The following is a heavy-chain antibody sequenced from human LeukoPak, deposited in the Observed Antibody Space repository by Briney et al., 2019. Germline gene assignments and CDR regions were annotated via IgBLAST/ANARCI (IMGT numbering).Heavy chain of an antibody. J-gene: IGHJ6*02. D-gene: IGHD1-7*01. CDR1: GASISSYY. Sequence: SETLSLTCTVSGASISSYYWSWIRQPPGKGLEWIRYMYNSGRTNYNPSPKSRVTISGDTSKNQFSLKLTSVTAADTAVYYCVRGLLELQVYYYYGMDVWGQGTTVTVSS. CDR3: VRGLLELQVYYYYGMDV. V-gene: IGHV4-59*01. CDR2: MYNSGRT.